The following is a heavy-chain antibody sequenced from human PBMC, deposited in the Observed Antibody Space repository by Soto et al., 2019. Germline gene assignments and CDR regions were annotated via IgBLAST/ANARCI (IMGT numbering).Heavy chain of an antibody. CDR3: ANVVDGFYDSSGRFDY. CDR2: ISGSGGST. Sequence: GGSLRLSCAASGFTFSSYAMSWVRQAPGKGLEWVSAISGSGGSTYYADSVKGRFTISRDNSKNTLYLQMNSLRAEDTAVYYCANVVDGFYDSSGRFDYWGQGTLVTVSS. CDR1: GFTFSSYA. J-gene: IGHJ4*02. V-gene: IGHV3-23*01. D-gene: IGHD3-22*01.